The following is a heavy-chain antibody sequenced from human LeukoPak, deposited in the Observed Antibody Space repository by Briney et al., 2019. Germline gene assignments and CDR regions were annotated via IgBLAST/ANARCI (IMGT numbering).Heavy chain of an antibody. CDR3: AKGDGDYPLDH. CDR2: ISGSGGST. Sequence: GGSLRLSCAVSGFTFSSDAMSWVRQAPGKGLEWVSSISGSGGSTYYADSVKGRFTISRDISKNTLDLQMNSLRAEDTAIYYCAKGDGDYPLDHWGQGTLVTVSS. V-gene: IGHV3-23*01. J-gene: IGHJ4*02. D-gene: IGHD4-17*01. CDR1: GFTFSSDA.